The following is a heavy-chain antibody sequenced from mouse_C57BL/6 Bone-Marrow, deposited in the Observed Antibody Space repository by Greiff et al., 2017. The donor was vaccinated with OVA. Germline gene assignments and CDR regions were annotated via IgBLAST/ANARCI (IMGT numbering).Heavy chain of an antibody. D-gene: IGHD2-4*01. CDR2: IWSGGST. CDR1: GFSFTSYG. J-gene: IGHJ4*01. V-gene: IGHV2-2*01. CDR3: ARIWDYEKDAMDD. Sequence: QVQLGVRTWPSAASQSLSITCTVSGFSFTSYGVHWVRQSTGKGLEWLGVIWSGGSTDYNAAFISRLSISKDNSKYQVFIKMNSLQADDTPIYYCARIWDYEKDAMDDWGQGTSVTVSS.